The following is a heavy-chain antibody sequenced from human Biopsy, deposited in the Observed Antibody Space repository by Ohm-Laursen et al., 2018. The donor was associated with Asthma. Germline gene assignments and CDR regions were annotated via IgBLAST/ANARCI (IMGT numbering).Heavy chain of an antibody. J-gene: IGHJ6*02. D-gene: IGHD6-19*01. CDR3: AKIYDRLVLYGMDV. V-gene: IGHV4-4*02. CDR2: IYHSGPT. CDR1: GGSIISSSW. Sequence: PSETLSLTWAVSGGSIISSSWWSWVRQTPGKGLEWIGEIYHSGPTNYNPSLKSRVTISVDKSKNQFSLKLTSVTAADTAVYYCAKIYDRLVLYGMDVWGQGTTVTVSS.